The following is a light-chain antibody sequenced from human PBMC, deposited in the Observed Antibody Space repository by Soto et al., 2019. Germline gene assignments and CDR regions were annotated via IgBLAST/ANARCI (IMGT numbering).Light chain of an antibody. J-gene: IGKJ1*01. CDR1: QNVGTR. CDR2: KAS. Sequence: DIQMTQSPSTLSASVGERVTINCRASQNVGTRLAWYQQKPGKAPNLLIYKASNLERGVPSRFSGSGSGTEFTLTISSLQPDDLATYYCQQNNRYPWTFGQGTKVDIK. V-gene: IGKV1-5*03. CDR3: QQNNRYPWT.